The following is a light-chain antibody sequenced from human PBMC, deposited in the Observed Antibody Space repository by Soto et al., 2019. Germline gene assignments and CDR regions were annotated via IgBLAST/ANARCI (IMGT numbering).Light chain of an antibody. J-gene: IGLJ3*02. CDR3: AAWDDSLNGWV. CDR2: SSN. Sequence: QSVLTQPPSASGTPGQRVTISCSGGISNIGSNTVTWYQQLPGTAPKLLIYSSNQRPSGVPDRFSGSRSGTSGSLAISGLQSEDEADYYCAAWDDSLNGWVFGGGTKLTAL. V-gene: IGLV1-44*01. CDR1: ISNIGSNT.